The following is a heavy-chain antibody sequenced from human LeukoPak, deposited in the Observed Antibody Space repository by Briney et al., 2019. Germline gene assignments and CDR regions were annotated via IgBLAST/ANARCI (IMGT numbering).Heavy chain of an antibody. CDR2: ISAYNGNT. Sequence: GASVKVSCKASGYTFTSYGISWVRQAPGQGLEWMGWISAYNGNTNYAQKLQGRVTMTTDTSTSTAYMELRSLRSDDTAVYYCARGLRDGYNFFLVGRPRQYYFDYWGQGTLVTVSS. D-gene: IGHD5-24*01. CDR3: ARGLRDGYNFFLVGRPRQYYFDY. V-gene: IGHV1-18*01. J-gene: IGHJ4*02. CDR1: GYTFTSYG.